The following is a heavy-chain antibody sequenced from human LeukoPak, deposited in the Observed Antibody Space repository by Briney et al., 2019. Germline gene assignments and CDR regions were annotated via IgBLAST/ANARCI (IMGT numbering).Heavy chain of an antibody. CDR2: IYPGDSDT. CDR3: VRQVYRYFDY. D-gene: IGHD4-11*01. J-gene: IGHJ4*02. CDR1: GYSFTNYW. V-gene: IGHV5-51*01. Sequence: GESLKISCKGSGYSFTNYWIAWVRQMPGKGLEWMGIIYPGDSDTRYSPSFQGQVTISADKSISTAYLQWSSLKASDTAMYYCVRQVYRYFDYWGQGTLVTVSS.